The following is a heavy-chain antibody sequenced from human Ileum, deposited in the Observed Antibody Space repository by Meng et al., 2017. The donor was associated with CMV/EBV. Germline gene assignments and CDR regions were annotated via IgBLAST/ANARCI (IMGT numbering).Heavy chain of an antibody. D-gene: IGHD2-8*01. CDR1: GFTFSRHW. V-gene: IGHV3-30-3*01. J-gene: IGHJ4*02. CDR2: ISYDGSNK. CDR3: ARDQMVWHTDYYFDY. Sequence: GESLKISCAASGFTFSRHWMHWVRQAPGKGLEWVAVISYDGSNKYYADSVKGRFTISRDNSKNTLYLQMNSLRAEDTAVYYCARDQMVWHTDYYFDYWGQGTLVTVSS.